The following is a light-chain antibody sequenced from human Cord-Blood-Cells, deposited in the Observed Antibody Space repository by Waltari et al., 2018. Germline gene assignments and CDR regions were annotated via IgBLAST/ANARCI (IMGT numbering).Light chain of an antibody. CDR1: QDISNY. V-gene: IGKV1-33*01. Sequence: DIQMTQSPSSLSASVGDRVTITCQASQDISNYLNWYQQKPGKAPKLLIYDASNLEPGVPSRFSGSGSGTDFTFTISSLQPEDIATYYCQQYDNLPPDTFGQGTRLEIK. CDR3: QQYDNLPPDT. J-gene: IGKJ5*01. CDR2: DAS.